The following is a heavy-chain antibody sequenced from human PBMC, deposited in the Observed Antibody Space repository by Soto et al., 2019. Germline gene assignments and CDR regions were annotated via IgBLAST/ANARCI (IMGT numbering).Heavy chain of an antibody. CDR3: ARDRILTGYHDEKYYYYYYMDV. V-gene: IGHV1-18*01. Sequence: EASVKVSCKASGYTFSSYGIGWVRQAPGQGLEGMGWISAYNGNTNYAQKLQGRVTMTTDTSTSTAYMELRSLRSDYTAVYYCARDRILTGYHDEKYYYYYYMDVSGKGTTVTVSS. CDR1: GYTFSSYG. CDR2: ISAYNGNT. D-gene: IGHD3-9*01. J-gene: IGHJ6*03.